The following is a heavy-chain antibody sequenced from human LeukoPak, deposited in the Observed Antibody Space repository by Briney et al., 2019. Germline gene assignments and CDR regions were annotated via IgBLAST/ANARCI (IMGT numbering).Heavy chain of an antibody. CDR3: VRDLVTTGPYGMDV. J-gene: IGHJ6*02. CDR1: GYTFTNYY. V-gene: IGHV1-2*02. D-gene: IGHD4-17*01. Sequence: GASVKVSCKTSGYTFTNYYLHWVRQAPGHGLEWMGAINPSSGGTNSAQKFQGRVSMTRDTSISTAYMEVSRLRSDDTAVFYCVRDLVTTGPYGMDVWGQGTTVTVSS. CDR2: INPSSGGT.